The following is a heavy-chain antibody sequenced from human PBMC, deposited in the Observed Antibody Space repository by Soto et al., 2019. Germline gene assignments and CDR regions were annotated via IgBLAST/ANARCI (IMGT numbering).Heavy chain of an antibody. CDR1: GLTFSSYS. V-gene: IGHV3-48*01. J-gene: IGHJ2*01. CDR3: ARVGGYCSGGSCYGPPNWYFDL. CDR2: ISSSSSTI. Sequence: EVQLVESGGGLVQPGGSLRLSCEASGLTFSSYSLNWVRQAPGKGLEGVSYISSSSSTIYYADSVKGRFTISRDNAKNSLYLQMNSLRAEDTAVYYCARVGGYCSGGSCYGPPNWYFDLWGRGTLVTVSS. D-gene: IGHD2-15*01.